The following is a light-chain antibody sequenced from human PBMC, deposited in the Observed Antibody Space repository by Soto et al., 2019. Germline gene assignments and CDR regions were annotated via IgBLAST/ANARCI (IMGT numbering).Light chain of an antibody. CDR1: SSDIGSYDL. Sequence: QSVLTQPASVSGSPGQSITISCTGTSSDIGSYDLVSWYQQHPGTAPKLMIYEVTKRPSGVSTRFSGSKSGNTASLTISGLQAVDEADYYCCSYSISTAYLFGTRTKVTVL. CDR2: EVT. CDR3: CSYSISTAYL. V-gene: IGLV2-23*02. J-gene: IGLJ1*01.